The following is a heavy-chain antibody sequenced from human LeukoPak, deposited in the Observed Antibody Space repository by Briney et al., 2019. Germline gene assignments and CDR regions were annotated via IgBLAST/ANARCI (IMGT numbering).Heavy chain of an antibody. J-gene: IGHJ4*02. V-gene: IGHV4-59*01. D-gene: IGHD6-13*01. CDR1: GGSISSYY. Sequence: PSETLSLTCTVSGGSISSYYWSWIRQPPGKGLEWIGYIYYSGSTNYNLSLKSRVTISVDTSQNQFSLKLSSVTAADTAVYYCARETSSSWYDYWGQGTLVTVSS. CDR2: IYYSGST. CDR3: ARETSSSWYDY.